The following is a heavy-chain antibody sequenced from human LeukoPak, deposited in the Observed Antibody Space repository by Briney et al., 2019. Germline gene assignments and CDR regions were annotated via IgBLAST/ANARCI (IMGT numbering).Heavy chain of an antibody. CDR2: ISYDGSNK. J-gene: IGHJ4*02. V-gene: IGHV3-30*04. Sequence: GGPLRLSCAASGFTFSSYAMHWVRQAPGKGLEWVAVISYDGSNKYYADSVKGRFTISRDNSKNTLYLQMNSLRAEDTAVYYCAKDHARDGYNLWGQGTLVTVSS. CDR1: GFTFSSYA. CDR3: AKDHARDGYNL. D-gene: IGHD5-24*01.